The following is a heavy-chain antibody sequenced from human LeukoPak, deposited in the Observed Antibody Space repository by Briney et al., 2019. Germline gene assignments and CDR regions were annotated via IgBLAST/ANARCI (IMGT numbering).Heavy chain of an antibody. J-gene: IGHJ3*02. Sequence: ASVKVSCKASGGTFSSYAISWVRQAPGQGLEWMGGIIPIFGTANYAQKFQGRVTITADESTSTAYMELSSLRSEDTAVYYCASPLGGRVDAFDIWSQGTMVTVSS. CDR2: IIPIFGTA. D-gene: IGHD2-15*01. CDR1: GGTFSSYA. V-gene: IGHV1-69*13. CDR3: ASPLGGRVDAFDI.